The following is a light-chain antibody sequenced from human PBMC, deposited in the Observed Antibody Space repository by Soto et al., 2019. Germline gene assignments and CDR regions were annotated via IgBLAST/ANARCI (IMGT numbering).Light chain of an antibody. J-gene: IGLJ1*01. CDR2: SNN. CDR3: QSYDSSLSGSYV. Sequence: QSVLTQPPSVSGAPGQRVTISCTGSSSNIGAGYDVHWYQRLPGTAPKVLIYSNNNRPSGVPDRFSGSKSGTSASLAITGLQAEDEADHYCQSYDSSLSGSYVFGTGTKLTVL. CDR1: SSNIGAGYD. V-gene: IGLV1-40*01.